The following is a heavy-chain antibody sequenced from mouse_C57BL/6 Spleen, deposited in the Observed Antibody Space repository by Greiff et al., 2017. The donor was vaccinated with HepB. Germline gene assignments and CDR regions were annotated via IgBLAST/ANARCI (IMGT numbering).Heavy chain of an antibody. J-gene: IGHJ3*01. V-gene: IGHV1-15*01. CDR3: TRDHYYGSSYGFAY. Sequence: QVHVKQSGAELVRPGASVTLSCKASGYTFTDYEMHWVKQTPVHGLEWIGAIDPETGGTAYNQKFKGKAILTADKSSSTAYMELRSLTSEDSAVYYCTRDHYYGSSYGFAYWGQGTLVTVSA. D-gene: IGHD1-1*01. CDR2: IDPETGGT. CDR1: GYTFTDYE.